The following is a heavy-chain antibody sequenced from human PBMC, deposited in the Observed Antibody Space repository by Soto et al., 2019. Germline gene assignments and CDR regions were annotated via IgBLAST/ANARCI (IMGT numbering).Heavy chain of an antibody. J-gene: IGHJ4*02. CDR1: GGSISSGSYY. CDR2: IYYSGST. D-gene: IGHD3-3*01. V-gene: IGHV4-39*01. CDR3: ARRDATTIFGVVIAYYFDY. Sequence: PSETLSLTCTVSGGSISSGSYYWGWIRQPPGKGLEWIGSIYYSGSTYYNPSLKSRVTISVDTSKNQFSLKLSSVTAADTAVYYCARRDATTIFGVVIAYYFDYWGQGTLVTVSS.